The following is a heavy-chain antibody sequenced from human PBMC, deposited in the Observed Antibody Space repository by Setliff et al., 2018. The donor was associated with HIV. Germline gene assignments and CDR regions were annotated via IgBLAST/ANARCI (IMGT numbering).Heavy chain of an antibody. CDR2: IYKDGRT. V-gene: IGHV3-53*01. CDR1: GFTVSINY. CDR3: ARGGTVRLAPLAFDI. D-gene: IGHD4-17*01. Sequence: GGSLRLSCAASGFTVSINYMSWVRQAPGKGLEWVSVIYKDGRTYYADSVKGRFTISRDKSRNTLYLQMNSLRAEDTAVYYCARGGTVRLAPLAFDIWGQGTMVTVSS. J-gene: IGHJ3*02.